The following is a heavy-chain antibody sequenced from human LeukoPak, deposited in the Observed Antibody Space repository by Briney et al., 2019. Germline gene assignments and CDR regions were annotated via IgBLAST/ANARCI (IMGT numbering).Heavy chain of an antibody. CDR1: DFSFITYA. D-gene: IGHD6-19*01. Sequence: GGSLRLSCAASDFSFITYAMSWVRQAPGKGLEWVSFISSSSNYIYYADSVKGRFTFSRDNAKNSLYLQMNSLRAEDTAVYYCARGPSGWHYFDYWGQGTLVTVSS. CDR3: ARGPSGWHYFDY. J-gene: IGHJ4*02. CDR2: ISSSSNYI. V-gene: IGHV3-21*01.